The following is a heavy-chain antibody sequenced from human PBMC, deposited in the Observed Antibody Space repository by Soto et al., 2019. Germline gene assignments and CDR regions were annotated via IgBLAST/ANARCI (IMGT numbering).Heavy chain of an antibody. V-gene: IGHV1-18*01. CDR2: ISAYDGKT. D-gene: IGHD3-3*01. CDR3: ARDPHEFWTSYWFDP. J-gene: IGHJ5*02. Sequence: ASVKVSCKTSGYTFNTYGINWVRQAPGQGLELMGWISAYDGKTTYAEKFQGRVTLTTDTSTSTAYMELKSLRSDDTAIYYCARDPHEFWTSYWFDPWGQGTPVTVSS. CDR1: GYTFNTYG.